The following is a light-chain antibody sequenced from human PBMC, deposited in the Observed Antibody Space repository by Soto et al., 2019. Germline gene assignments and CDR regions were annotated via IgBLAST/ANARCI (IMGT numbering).Light chain of an antibody. CDR1: QGIRND. CDR2: AAS. CDR3: LQHDSYPWT. J-gene: IGKJ1*01. V-gene: IGKV1-17*01. Sequence: IHMTQSSSSLSASVGYRVTITCRASQGIRNDLGWYQQKQGKAPKRLIYAASSLQSGVPSRFSGSGYGTEFNLTISSLQTEDFATYYCLQHDSYPWTFGQGTKVDIK.